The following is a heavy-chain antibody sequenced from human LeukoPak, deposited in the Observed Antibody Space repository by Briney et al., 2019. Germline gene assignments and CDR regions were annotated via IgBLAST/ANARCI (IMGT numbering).Heavy chain of an antibody. CDR3: LTIVETDLDAFDI. J-gene: IGHJ3*02. V-gene: IGHV3-74*01. CDR1: GFTFSIYW. D-gene: IGHD2-21*01. Sequence: GGSLRLSCAASGFTFSIYWMNWVRQAPGKGLVWVSRINPDDGSTSYADSVKGRFTIFRDNAKSTLYLQMNSLRAEDTAVYYCLTIVETDLDAFDIWGQGTKVTVSS. CDR2: INPDDGST.